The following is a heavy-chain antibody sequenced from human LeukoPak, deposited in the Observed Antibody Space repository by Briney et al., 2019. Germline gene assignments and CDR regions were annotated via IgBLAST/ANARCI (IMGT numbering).Heavy chain of an antibody. CDR3: VVVIENWFDP. J-gene: IGHJ5*02. CDR1: GFTFSNSW. CDR2: ISGSGGST. V-gene: IGHV3-23*01. D-gene: IGHD3-22*01. Sequence: GGSLRLSCAASGFTFSNSWMSWVRRAPGKGLEWVSAISGSGGSTYYADSVKGRFTISRDNSKNTLYLQMNSLRAEDTAVYYCVVVIENWFDPWGQGTLVTVSS.